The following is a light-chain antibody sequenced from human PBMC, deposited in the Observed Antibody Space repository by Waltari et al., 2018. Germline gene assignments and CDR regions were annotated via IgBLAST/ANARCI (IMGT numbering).Light chain of an antibody. CDR2: QDS. Sequence: SYVLTQPPSVSVSPGQTASITCSGDKLGDKYACWYQQKPGQSPVLVIYQDSKRPSGIPGRFSGSNSGNTATLTISGTQAMDEADYYCQAWDSSTAVVFGGGTKLTVL. J-gene: IGLJ2*01. CDR1: KLGDKY. CDR3: QAWDSSTAVV. V-gene: IGLV3-1*01.